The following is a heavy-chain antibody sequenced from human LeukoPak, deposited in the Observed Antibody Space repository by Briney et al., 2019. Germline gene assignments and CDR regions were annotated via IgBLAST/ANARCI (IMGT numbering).Heavy chain of an antibody. CDR3: ARVSHSGIYTFDY. Sequence: PSETLSLTCTVSSYSITSAYYWGWIRQPPGKGLEWIGSIYHSGSTYYNPSLKSRVTISIDTSKNQFSLKLSSVTAADTAVYYCARVSHSGIYTFDYWGQGTLVTVSS. CDR1: SYSITSAYY. CDR2: IYHSGST. D-gene: IGHD1-26*01. J-gene: IGHJ4*02. V-gene: IGHV4-38-2*02.